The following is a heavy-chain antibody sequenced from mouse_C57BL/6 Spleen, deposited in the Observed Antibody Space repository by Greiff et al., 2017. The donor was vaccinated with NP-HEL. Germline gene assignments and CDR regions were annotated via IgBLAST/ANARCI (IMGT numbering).Heavy chain of an antibody. CDR2: FDPSDSYT. CDR3: ATVYYGNLGYFDY. J-gene: IGHJ2*01. V-gene: IGHV1-69*01. CDR1: GYTFTSYW. D-gene: IGHD2-1*01. Sequence: QVQLQQPGAELVLPGASVKLSCKASGYTFTSYWMHWVKQRPGHGLAWIGEFDPSDSYTNYNQKFKGKSTLTVDKSSSTAYMQLSILTSEDSAVYYGATVYYGNLGYFDYWGQGTTLTVSS.